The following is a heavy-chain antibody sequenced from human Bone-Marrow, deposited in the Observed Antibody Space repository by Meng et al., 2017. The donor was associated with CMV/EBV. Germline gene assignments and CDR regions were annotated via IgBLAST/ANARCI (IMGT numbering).Heavy chain of an antibody. CDR2: IYYSGST. CDR3: ARVYRWQLVAVDAFDI. Sequence: GSLRLSCTVSGYSISSGYYWGWIRQPPGKGLEWIGYIYYSGSTNYNPSLKSRVTISVDTSKNQFSLKLSSVTAADTAVYYCARVYRWQLVAVDAFDIWGQGTMVTVSS. D-gene: IGHD6-6*01. CDR1: GYSISSGYY. J-gene: IGHJ3*02. V-gene: IGHV4-61*01.